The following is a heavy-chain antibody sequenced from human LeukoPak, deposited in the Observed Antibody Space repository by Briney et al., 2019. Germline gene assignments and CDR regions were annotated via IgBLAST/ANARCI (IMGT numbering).Heavy chain of an antibody. CDR1: GYTFTGYY. D-gene: IGHD5-18*01. CDR3: ARGYSYDFNY. J-gene: IGHJ4*02. Sequence: ASVKGSCKASGYTFTGYYLHWVRQAPGQGLEWVGRINPNSGDTNYAQNFQGRVTMTRDTSISTAYIDLSRLRSDDTAVYYCARGYSYDFNYWGQGTLVTVSS. V-gene: IGHV1-2*06. CDR2: INPNSGDT.